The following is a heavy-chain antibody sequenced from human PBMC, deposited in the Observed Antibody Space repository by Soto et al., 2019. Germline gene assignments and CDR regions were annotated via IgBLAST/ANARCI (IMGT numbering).Heavy chain of an antibody. Sequence: PGGSLRLSCAASGFTFDNYAMHWVRQGPGKGLEWVSGISWNSNTIDYAHYVKGRFNISRDNARNSLYLQMKSLRAEDTAFYYCAKDHGHKWAQGT. V-gene: IGHV3-9*01. CDR2: ISWNSNTI. J-gene: IGHJ4*02. CDR3: AKDHGHK. CDR1: GFTFDNYA.